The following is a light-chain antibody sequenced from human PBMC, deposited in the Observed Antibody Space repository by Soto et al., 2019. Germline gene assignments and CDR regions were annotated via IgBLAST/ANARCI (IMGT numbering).Light chain of an antibody. J-gene: IGLJ2*01. Sequence: QSALTHPASVSGSPGQSITISCTGSSSDVGGYDYVYWYQQHPRKAPKLMIYEVSNRPSGVSNRFSGSKSGNTASLTISGLQAEDEADYYCCSYTGSLTLLFGGGTKLTVL. CDR2: EVS. CDR3: CSYTGSLTLL. V-gene: IGLV2-14*01. CDR1: SSDVGGYDY.